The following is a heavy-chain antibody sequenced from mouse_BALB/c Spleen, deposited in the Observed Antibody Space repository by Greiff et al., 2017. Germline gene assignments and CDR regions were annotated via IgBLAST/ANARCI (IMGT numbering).Heavy chain of an antibody. J-gene: IGHJ3*01. V-gene: IGHV1S29*02. CDR1: GYTFTDYN. CDR3: ARYDGYYDWFAY. D-gene: IGHD2-3*01. Sequence: VQLQQSGPELVKPGASVKISCKASGYTFTDYNMHWVKQSHGKSLEWIGYIYPYNGGTGYNQKFKSKATLTVDNSSSTAYMELRSLTSEDSAVYYCARYDGYYDWFAYWGQGTLVTVSA. CDR2: IYPYNGGT.